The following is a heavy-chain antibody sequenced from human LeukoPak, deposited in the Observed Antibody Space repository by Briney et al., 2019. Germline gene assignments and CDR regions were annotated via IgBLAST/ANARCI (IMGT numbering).Heavy chain of an antibody. CDR1: GGSISSYY. CDR3: ASTLLGILDY. D-gene: IGHD7-27*01. J-gene: IGHJ4*02. V-gene: IGHV4-59*01. CDR2: IYYSGST. Sequence: SETLSLACTVSGGSISSYYWSWIRQPPGKGLEWIGYIYYSGSTNYNPSLKSRVTISVDTSKNQFSLKLSSVTAADTAVYYCASTLLGILDYWGQGTLVTVSS.